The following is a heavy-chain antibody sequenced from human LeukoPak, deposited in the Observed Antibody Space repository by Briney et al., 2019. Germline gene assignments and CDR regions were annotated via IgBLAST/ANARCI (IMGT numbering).Heavy chain of an antibody. J-gene: IGHJ4*02. D-gene: IGHD1-1*01. V-gene: IGHV3-66*01. CDR3: ARETTGTTTYFDY. CDR1: GFTVSSNY. Sequence: PGGSLRLSCAASGFTVSSNYMSWARQAPWKGLEWVSVIYSGGSTYYADSVKGRFTISRDNSKNTLYLQMNSLRAEDTAVYYCARETTGTTTYFDYWGQGTLVTVSS. CDR2: IYSGGST.